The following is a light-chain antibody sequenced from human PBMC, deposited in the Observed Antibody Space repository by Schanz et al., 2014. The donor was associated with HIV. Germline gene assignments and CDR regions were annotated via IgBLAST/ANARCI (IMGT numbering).Light chain of an antibody. Sequence: DIVMTQSPDSLAVSLGERATINCKSSQSVLYSSNNKNYLAWYQQKPGQPPKLLIYWASTRESGVPDRFSGSGSGTDFTLTISSLQAEDVAFYYCQQNYHSPLQVTFGGGTRVEIK. CDR2: WAS. CDR1: QSVLYSSNNKNY. V-gene: IGKV4-1*01. CDR3: QQNYHSPLQVT. J-gene: IGKJ4*01.